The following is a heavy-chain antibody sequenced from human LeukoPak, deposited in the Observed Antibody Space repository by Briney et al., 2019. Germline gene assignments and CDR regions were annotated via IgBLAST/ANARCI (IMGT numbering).Heavy chain of an antibody. J-gene: IGHJ4*02. Sequence: PGGSLRLSCAASGFTFSSYAMSWVRQAPGKGLEWVSAISGSGGSTYYADSVRGRFTFSRDNSKNTMYLQMNSLRPEDTAVYYCARDNDFWSGILNYWGQGTLVTVSS. D-gene: IGHD3-3*01. CDR3: ARDNDFWSGILNY. CDR2: ISGSGGST. V-gene: IGHV3-23*01. CDR1: GFTFSSYA.